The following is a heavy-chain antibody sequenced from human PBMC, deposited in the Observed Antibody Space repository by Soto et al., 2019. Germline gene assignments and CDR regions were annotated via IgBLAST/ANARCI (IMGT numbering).Heavy chain of an antibody. J-gene: IGHJ4*02. CDR2: IYFSGST. CDR3: ARHGSY. CDR1: GVSISNTSYY. Sequence: QLQLQESGPGLVKPSETLSLTCSVSGVSISNTSYYWGWIRQPPGKGLEWVGTIYFSGSTFYNPSLKSRFTISIDTSKNQFSLRLSSVTAADTAVYYCARHGSYWGQGTLVTVSS. V-gene: IGHV4-39*01.